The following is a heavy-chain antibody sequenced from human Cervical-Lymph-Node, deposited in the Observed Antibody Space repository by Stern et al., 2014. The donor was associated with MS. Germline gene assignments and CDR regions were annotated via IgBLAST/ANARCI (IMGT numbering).Heavy chain of an antibody. V-gene: IGHV1-46*03. Sequence: QVQLVQSGAEVKKPGASVKVSCKATGYTFTTYYIHWVRQAPGQGLEWMGVINPIDGSTTYAQNFQGIVTMTRDTSTSTVSMELTSLRSEDTAVFYCAPDLVDGRLGGPGSSDYWGQGTLVTVSS. CDR2: INPIDGST. J-gene: IGHJ4*02. CDR3: APDLVDGRLGGPGSSDY. D-gene: IGHD1-26*01. CDR1: GYTFTTYY.